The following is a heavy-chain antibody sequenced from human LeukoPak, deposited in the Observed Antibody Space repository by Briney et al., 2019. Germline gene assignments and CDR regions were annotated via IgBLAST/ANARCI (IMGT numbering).Heavy chain of an antibody. CDR3: AKDHYDFWSGPDFDY. CDR1: GFTFSSYA. Sequence: PGGSLRLSCAASGFTFSSYAMNWVRQAPGKGLEWVSAICGSGGSTYYADSVKGRFTISRDNSKNTLYLQMNSLRAEDTAVYYCAKDHYDFWSGPDFDYWGQGTLVTVSS. J-gene: IGHJ4*02. CDR2: ICGSGGST. D-gene: IGHD3-3*01. V-gene: IGHV3-23*01.